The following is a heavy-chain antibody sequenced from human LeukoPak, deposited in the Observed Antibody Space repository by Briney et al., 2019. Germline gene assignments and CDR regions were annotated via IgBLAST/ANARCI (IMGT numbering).Heavy chain of an antibody. J-gene: IGHJ5*02. D-gene: IGHD3-16*01. CDR2: IISSSGNI. CDR1: GFILRTNT. V-gene: IGHV3-21*06. Sequence: GGSLRLSPTASGFILRTNTMNWVRQAPGEGLEWVSYIISSSGNIYYADSMKGRFTISRENTKNLLYRQMNSLRAEDTAVDYCARDLAGGRFALWGQGTLVTVSS. CDR3: ARDLAGGRFAL.